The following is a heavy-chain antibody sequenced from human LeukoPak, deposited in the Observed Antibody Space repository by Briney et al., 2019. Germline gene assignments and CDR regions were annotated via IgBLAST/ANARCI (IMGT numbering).Heavy chain of an antibody. Sequence: GGSLRVYYEASGFSFSSFDMHWVGQRTGPGLDLVSTIGTASDTYYPGSVEGRFTLSRDNAKNSLYLQMNSLTAGDTAVYYCARGPPRGKYYYMDVWGKGTTVTVSS. D-gene: IGHD1-1*01. CDR1: GFSFSSFD. CDR2: IGTASDT. J-gene: IGHJ6*03. CDR3: ARGPPRGKYYYMDV. V-gene: IGHV3-13*01.